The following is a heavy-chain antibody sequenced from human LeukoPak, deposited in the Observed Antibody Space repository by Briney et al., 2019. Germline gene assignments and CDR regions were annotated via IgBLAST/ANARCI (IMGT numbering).Heavy chain of an antibody. V-gene: IGHV4-59*01. CDR3: ARAGSGYGYAFDI. Sequence: SETLSLTCSVSGGSRSWIRQPPGKGLEWFGYIYYSGSTNYNASLKSRLTISVDTSKNQFSLKLNSVTAADTAVYYCARAGSGYGYAFDIWGQGTMVTVSS. J-gene: IGHJ3*02. CDR1: GGS. D-gene: IGHD3-10*01. CDR2: IYYSGST.